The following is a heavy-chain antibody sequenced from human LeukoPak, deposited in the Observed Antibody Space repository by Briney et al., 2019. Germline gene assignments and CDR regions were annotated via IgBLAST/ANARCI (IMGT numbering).Heavy chain of an antibody. J-gene: IGHJ6*02. V-gene: IGHV3-9*01. Sequence: PGGSLRLSCAASGFTFSSYAMHWVRQAPGKGLEWVLGISWNSGSIGYADSVKGRFSISRDNAKNSLYLQMNSLRAEDTALYYCAKELIRVVGAGSSYGMDVWGQGTTVTVSS. CDR1: GFTFSSYA. CDR2: ISWNSGSI. D-gene: IGHD3-22*01. CDR3: AKELIRVVGAGSSYGMDV.